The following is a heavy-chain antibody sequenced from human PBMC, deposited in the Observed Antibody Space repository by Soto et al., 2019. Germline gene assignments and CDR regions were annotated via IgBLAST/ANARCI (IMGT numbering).Heavy chain of an antibody. CDR3: ASTVMITFGGVIVKYGMDV. V-gene: IGHV1-69*01. Sequence: QVPLVQSGAEVKKPGSSVKVSCKASGGTFSSYAISWVRQAPGQGLEWMGGIIPIFGTANYAQKFQGRVTITADESTSTAHMELSSLRSEDTAVYYCASTVMITFGGVIVKYGMDVWGQGTTVTVSS. J-gene: IGHJ6*02. D-gene: IGHD3-16*02. CDR1: GGTFSSYA. CDR2: IIPIFGTA.